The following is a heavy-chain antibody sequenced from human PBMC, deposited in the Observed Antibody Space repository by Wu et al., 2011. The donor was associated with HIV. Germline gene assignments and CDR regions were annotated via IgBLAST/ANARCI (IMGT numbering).Heavy chain of an antibody. J-gene: IGHJ3*02. CDR2: VDPEDGET. CDR3: FSDPSITHWRDAFDI. D-gene: IGHD1-14*01. V-gene: IGHV1-69-2*01. Sequence: EVQLVQSGAEVKKPGATVKISCKVSGYTFTDYYMHWVQQAPGKGLEWMGLVDPEDGETIYAEKFQGRVTITADTSTDTAYLELSSLRSEDTAVYYCFSDPSITHWRDAFDIWGQGQWSPSPQ. CDR1: GYTFTDYY.